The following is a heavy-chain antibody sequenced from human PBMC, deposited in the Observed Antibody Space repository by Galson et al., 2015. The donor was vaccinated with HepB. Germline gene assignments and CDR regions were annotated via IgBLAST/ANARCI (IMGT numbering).Heavy chain of an antibody. CDR1: GFTFSSYS. Sequence: SLRLSCAASGFTFSSYSMNWVRQAPGKGLEWVSSISSSSYIYYADSVKGRFTISRDNAKNSLYLQMNSLRAEDTAVYYCARGPLLGYCSSTSCYAAPLGYWGQGTLVTVSS. J-gene: IGHJ4*02. CDR3: ARGPLLGYCSSTSCYAAPLGY. V-gene: IGHV3-21*01. CDR2: ISSSSYI. D-gene: IGHD2-2*01.